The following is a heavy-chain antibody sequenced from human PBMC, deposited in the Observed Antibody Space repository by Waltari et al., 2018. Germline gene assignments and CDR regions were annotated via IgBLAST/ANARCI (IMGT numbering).Heavy chain of an antibody. CDR1: GRSFSGYY. J-gene: IGHJ4*02. V-gene: IGHV4-34*01. CDR3: ASRTQYDFWSGYFPRFDY. D-gene: IGHD3-3*01. CDR2: SNHSGST. Sequence: VQLQQGGAGLLKPSENLSLTCAVYGRSFSGYYWSCIRQPPGKGLEWIGESNHSGSTKYNPSLKSRVTISVDTSKNQFSLKLSSVTDADTAVYYCASRTQYDFWSGYFPRFDYWGQGTLVTVSS.